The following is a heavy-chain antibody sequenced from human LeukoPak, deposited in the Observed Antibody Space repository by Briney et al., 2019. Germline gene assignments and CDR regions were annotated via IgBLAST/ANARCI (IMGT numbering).Heavy chain of an antibody. CDR3: ASARYSSGWYQVLQ. V-gene: IGHV3-48*03. J-gene: IGHJ4*02. Sequence: PGGSLRLSCEASGFTVSSFEINWVRQAPGKGLEWVSYISSSGGTMDYADSVKGRFTISRDNAKNSLYLQMNSLRAEDTALYYCASARYSSGWYQVLQWGQGTLVTVSS. CDR1: GFTVSSFE. D-gene: IGHD6-19*01. CDR2: ISSSGGTM.